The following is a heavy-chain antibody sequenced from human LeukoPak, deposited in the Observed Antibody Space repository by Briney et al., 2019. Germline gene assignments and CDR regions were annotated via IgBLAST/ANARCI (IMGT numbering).Heavy chain of an antibody. CDR2: INHSGST. V-gene: IGHV4-34*01. D-gene: IGHD5-12*01. Sequence: SETLSLTCTVSGGSISTYYWTWIRQPPGKGLEWIGEINHSGSTNYNPSLKSRVTISVDTSKNQFSLKLSSVTAADTAVYFCARGDPYSGLGYWGQGTLVTVSS. CDR3: ARGDPYSGLGY. CDR1: GGSISTYY. J-gene: IGHJ4*02.